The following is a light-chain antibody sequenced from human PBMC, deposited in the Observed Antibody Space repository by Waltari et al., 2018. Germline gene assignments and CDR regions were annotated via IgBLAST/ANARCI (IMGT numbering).Light chain of an antibody. CDR3: CSYAGITTLVL. CDR1: SSAVGNYNL. V-gene: IGLV2-23*02. Sequence: QSALIQPASVSGSPGQSITISCTGTSSAVGNYNLVSWYQQHPGEAPNLMLFEVSQRPSGVSNRFSGSKSGNTASRTISGLQAEDEADYYCCSYAGITTLVLFGGGTKLTVL. CDR2: EVS. J-gene: IGLJ2*01.